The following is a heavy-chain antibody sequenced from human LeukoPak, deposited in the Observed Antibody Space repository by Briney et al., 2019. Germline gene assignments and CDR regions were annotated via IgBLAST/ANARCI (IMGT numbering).Heavy chain of an antibody. Sequence: GRSLRLSCAASGFTFSSYGMHWVRQALGKGLEWVAVIWYDGSNKYYADSVKGRFTISRDNSKNTLYLQMNSLRAEDTAVYYCARVWFGEADAFDIWGQGTMVTVSS. CDR1: GFTFSSYG. J-gene: IGHJ3*02. CDR2: IWYDGSNK. D-gene: IGHD3-10*01. CDR3: ARVWFGEADAFDI. V-gene: IGHV3-33*01.